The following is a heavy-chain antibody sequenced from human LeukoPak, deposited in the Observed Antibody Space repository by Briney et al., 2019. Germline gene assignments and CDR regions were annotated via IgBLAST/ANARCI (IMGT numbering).Heavy chain of an antibody. Sequence: AGGSLRLSCAASGFTFSTFAMIWVRQPPGKGLEWVSSIFPSGGEIHYADSVRGRFTISRDNSKSTLSLQMNSLRAEDTAVYYCAREAAAGGLFDYWGQGTLVTVSS. CDR1: GFTFSTFA. CDR3: AREAAAGGLFDY. J-gene: IGHJ4*02. D-gene: IGHD6-13*01. V-gene: IGHV3-23*01. CDR2: IFPSGGEI.